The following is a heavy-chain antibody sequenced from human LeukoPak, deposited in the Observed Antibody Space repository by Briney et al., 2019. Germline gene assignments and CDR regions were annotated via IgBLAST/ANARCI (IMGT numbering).Heavy chain of an antibody. Sequence: PSETLSLTCTVSGGSISSSSCYWGWIRQPPGKGLEWIGSIYYSGSTYYNPSLKSRVTISVDTSKNQFSLKLSSVTAADTAVYYCVRAGGYYYADFDYWGQGTLVTVSS. CDR3: VRAGGYYYADFDY. J-gene: IGHJ4*02. D-gene: IGHD3-22*01. CDR1: GGSISSSSCY. V-gene: IGHV4-39*07. CDR2: IYYSGST.